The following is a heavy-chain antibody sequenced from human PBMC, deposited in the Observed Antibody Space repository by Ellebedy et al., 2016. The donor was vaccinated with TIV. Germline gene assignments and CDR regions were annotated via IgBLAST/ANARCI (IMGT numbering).Heavy chain of an antibody. CDR2: ISGSGGST. D-gene: IGHD2-2*01. CDR3: ARGRGGGSDSSTPRYYFDY. J-gene: IGHJ4*02. Sequence: GESLKISCAASGFSFRSYAMTWVRQAPGKGLEWVSTISGSGGSTYYADSVRGRFTISRDNSKKTLSLQMNSLSADDTAAYYCARGRGGGSDSSTPRYYFDYWGQGTLVTASS. CDR1: GFSFRSYA. V-gene: IGHV3-23*01.